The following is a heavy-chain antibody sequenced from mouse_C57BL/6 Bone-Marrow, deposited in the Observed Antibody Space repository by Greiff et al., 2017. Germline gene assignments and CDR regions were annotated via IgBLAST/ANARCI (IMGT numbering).Heavy chain of an antibody. J-gene: IGHJ3*01. V-gene: IGHV5-6*01. D-gene: IGHD2-3*01. CDR3: ARHDGYYRVVAY. Sequence: VQLKQSGGDLVKPGGSLKLSCAASGFTFSSYGMSWVRQTPDKRLEWVATISSGGSYTYYPDSVKGRFTISRDNAKNTLYLQMSSLKSEDTAMYYCARHDGYYRVVAYWGQGTLVTVSA. CDR2: ISSGGSYT. CDR1: GFTFSSYG.